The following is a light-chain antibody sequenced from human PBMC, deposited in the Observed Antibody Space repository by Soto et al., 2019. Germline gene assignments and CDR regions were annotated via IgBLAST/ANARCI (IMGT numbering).Light chain of an antibody. CDR3: QQRSNWPPGYT. CDR1: QGISSF. V-gene: IGKV1-9*01. CDR2: GAS. J-gene: IGKJ2*01. Sequence: IQLTQSPSSLSASVGDRVTITCRASQGISSFLAWYQQKPGKAPKLLIYGASTLQSGVPSRFSGSGSGTDFTLTIGSLQPEDFAVYYCQQRSNWPPGYTFGQGTKLEMK.